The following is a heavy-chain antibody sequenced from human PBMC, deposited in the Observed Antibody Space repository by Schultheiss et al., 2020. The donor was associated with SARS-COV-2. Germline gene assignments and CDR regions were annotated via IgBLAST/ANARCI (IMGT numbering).Heavy chain of an antibody. CDR2: IYYSGIT. J-gene: IGHJ4*02. Sequence: SETLSLTCAVSGGSISSSNWWSWVRQPPGKGLEWIGYIYYSGITYYNPSLKSRVSISMDPSKNQFSLKLSSVTAADTAVYYCAIRGSGWDYWGQGTLVTVSS. CDR3: AIRGSGWDY. V-gene: IGHV4-4*02. CDR1: GGSISSSNW. D-gene: IGHD6-19*01.